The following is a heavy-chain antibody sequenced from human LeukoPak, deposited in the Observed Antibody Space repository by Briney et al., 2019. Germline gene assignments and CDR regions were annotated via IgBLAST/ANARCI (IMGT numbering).Heavy chain of an antibody. CDR1: GYTFTSYG. Sequence: GASVKVSCKASGYTFTSYGVSWVRQAPGQGLEWMGWISAYNGNTNYAQKLQGRVTMTTDTSTSTAYMELRSLRSDDTAVYYCARDFRNYGSGSYSPDFDYWGQGTLVTVSS. V-gene: IGHV1-18*01. CDR3: ARDFRNYGSGSYSPDFDY. D-gene: IGHD3-10*01. J-gene: IGHJ4*02. CDR2: ISAYNGNT.